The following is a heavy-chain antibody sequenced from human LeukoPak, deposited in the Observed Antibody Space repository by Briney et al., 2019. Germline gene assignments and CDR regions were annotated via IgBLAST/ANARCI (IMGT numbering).Heavy chain of an antibody. Sequence: SETLSLTCSVSGGSISSFYWSWIRQPAGKGLEWIGHIYTSGSTNDNPSLKSRVTMSVDTSKNQFSLKLSSVTAADTAVYYCARVGVTAATADYWGQGTLVTVSS. CDR1: GGSISSFY. D-gene: IGHD6-25*01. CDR2: IYTSGST. V-gene: IGHV4-4*07. CDR3: ARVGVTAATADY. J-gene: IGHJ4*02.